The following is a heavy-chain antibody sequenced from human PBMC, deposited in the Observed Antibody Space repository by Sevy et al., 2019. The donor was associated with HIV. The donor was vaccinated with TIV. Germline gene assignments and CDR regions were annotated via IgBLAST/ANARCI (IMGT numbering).Heavy chain of an antibody. Sequence: GGSLRLSCAVSGIIFTTSGMHWVRQAPGKGLEGVAVISYDGRNKFYGPSVKGRFTISGDNSKNILYLQMNSLRVEDTAVYYCAKDFTGYNGMDVWGQGTMVTVSS. CDR2: ISYDGRNK. CDR1: GIIFTTSG. CDR3: AKDFTGYNGMDV. V-gene: IGHV3-30*18. J-gene: IGHJ6*02.